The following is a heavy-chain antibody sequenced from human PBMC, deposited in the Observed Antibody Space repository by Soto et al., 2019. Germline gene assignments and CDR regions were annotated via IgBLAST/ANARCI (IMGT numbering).Heavy chain of an antibody. CDR3: ARELVVVVAATPSSWYFDY. V-gene: IGHV1-69*06. J-gene: IGHJ4*02. CDR1: GGTFSSYA. CDR2: IIPSFGTA. D-gene: IGHD2-15*01. Sequence: QVQLVQSGAEVKKPGSSVKVSCKASGGTFSSYAISWVRQAPGQGLEGMGGIIPSFGTANYAQKFQGRVMITADKSRSTAYMELSSLKSEDTAVYYCARELVVVVAATPSSWYFDYWGQGTLVTVSS.